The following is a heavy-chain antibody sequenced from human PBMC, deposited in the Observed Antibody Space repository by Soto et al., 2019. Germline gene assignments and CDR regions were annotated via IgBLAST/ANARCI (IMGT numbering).Heavy chain of an antibody. J-gene: IGHJ4*02. Sequence: PSETLSLTCTVSGGSISSYHWSWIRQPPGKGLEWIGYMYYSGSTNYNPSLKSRVTISVDTSKNQFSLNLNSVTAADTAVYYCARGWTGPGYFDYWGQGILVTVSS. V-gene: IGHV4-59*01. CDR1: GGSISSYH. CDR2: MYYSGST. CDR3: ARGWTGPGYFDY. D-gene: IGHD1-1*01.